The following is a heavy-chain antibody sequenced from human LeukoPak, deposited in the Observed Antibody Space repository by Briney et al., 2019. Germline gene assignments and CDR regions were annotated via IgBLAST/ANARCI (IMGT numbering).Heavy chain of an antibody. CDR2: IIPIFGTA. V-gene: IGHV1-69*01. D-gene: IGHD2-15*01. CDR3: ARAPPGVVVVAARGGYWFDP. J-gene: IGHJ5*02. Sequence: SVKVSCKASGGTFSSYAISWVRQAPGQGLEWMGGIIPIFGTANYAQKFQGRVTITADESTSTAYMELSSLRSEDTAVYYCARAPPGVVVVAARGGYWFDPWGQGTLVTVSS. CDR1: GGTFSSYA.